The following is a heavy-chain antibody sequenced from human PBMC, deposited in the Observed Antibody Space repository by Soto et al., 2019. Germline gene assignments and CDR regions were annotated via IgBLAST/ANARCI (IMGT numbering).Heavy chain of an antibody. Sequence: SETLSLTCTVSGGSISSYYWSWIRQHPGKGLEWIGYIYYSGSTYYNPSLKSRVTISVDTSKNQFSLKLSSVTAADTAVYYCARVPRSYYGSETNWFDPWGQGTLVTVSS. CDR1: GGSISSYY. V-gene: IGHV4-59*06. CDR3: ARVPRSYYGSETNWFDP. J-gene: IGHJ5*02. CDR2: IYYSGST. D-gene: IGHD3-10*01.